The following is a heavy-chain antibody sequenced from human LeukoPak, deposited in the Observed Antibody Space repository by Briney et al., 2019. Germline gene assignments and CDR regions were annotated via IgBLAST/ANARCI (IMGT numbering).Heavy chain of an antibody. J-gene: IGHJ4*02. V-gene: IGHV4-59*01. D-gene: IGHD3-10*01. CDR2: IYYSGST. CDR3: ARGDDYGSGSYYYFDH. CDR1: GGSISSYY. Sequence: SETLSLTCTVSGGSISSYYWSWIRQPPGKGLEWIGYIYYSGSTNYNPSLKSRVTISVDTSKNQFSLKLSSVTAADTAVYYCARGDDYGSGSYYYFDHWGQGTLVTVS.